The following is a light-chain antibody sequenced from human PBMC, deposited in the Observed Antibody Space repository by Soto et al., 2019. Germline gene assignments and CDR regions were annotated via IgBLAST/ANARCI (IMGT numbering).Light chain of an antibody. Sequence: EIVLTQSPGTLSLSPGERATLSCRASPSVSSSDLAWYQQRPGQAPRLLIYGASSRATGLPDRFSGSGSGTDFTLTISRLEPEHFAVYYCQQYGRSPPWTFGPGTKVEIK. CDR3: QQYGRSPPWT. CDR1: PSVSSSD. J-gene: IGKJ1*01. CDR2: GAS. V-gene: IGKV3-20*01.